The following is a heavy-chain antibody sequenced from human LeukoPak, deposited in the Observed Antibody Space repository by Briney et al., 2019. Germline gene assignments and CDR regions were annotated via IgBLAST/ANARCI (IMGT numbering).Heavy chain of an antibody. CDR2: IRPDGSEK. CDR3: AELGITMIGGV. D-gene: IGHD3-10*02. Sequence: PGGSLRLSCTTSGFIFSSYWMSWVRQAPGKGLEWVANIRPDGSEKQYVDSMKGRFTISRDNAQNSVYLQMNSLRAEDTAVYYCAELGITMIGGVWGKGTTVTISS. V-gene: IGHV3-7*01. J-gene: IGHJ6*04. CDR1: GFIFSSYW.